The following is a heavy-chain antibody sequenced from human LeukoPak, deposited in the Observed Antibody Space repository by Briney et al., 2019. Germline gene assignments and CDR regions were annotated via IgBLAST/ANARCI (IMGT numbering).Heavy chain of an antibody. V-gene: IGHV3-48*01. J-gene: IGHJ4*02. Sequence: GGSLRLSCAASGFTFSSYSMSWVRQAPGKGLEWVSYISSSSSTIYYADSVKGRFTISRDNAKNSLYLQMNSLRAEDTAVYYCARDPEYYDFWSGYSTHFDYWGQGTLVTVSS. D-gene: IGHD3-3*01. CDR1: GFTFSSYS. CDR2: ISSSSSTI. CDR3: ARDPEYYDFWSGYSTHFDY.